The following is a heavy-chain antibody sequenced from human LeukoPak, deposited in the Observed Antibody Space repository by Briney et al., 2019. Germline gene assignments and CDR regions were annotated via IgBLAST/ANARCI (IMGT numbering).Heavy chain of an antibody. J-gene: IGHJ6*02. CDR3: GGEPRLLDV. V-gene: IGHV4-59*01. CDR2: IYYTGTP. D-gene: IGHD2-15*01. CDR1: GVSITSSY. Sequence: SETLSLTCTVSGVSITSSYWSWFRQPPGGELESIGYIYYTGTPKSNPSLESRVTISLDTSKNQFSLKLSFVSAVDTATYFCGGEPRLLDVWGQGITVTV.